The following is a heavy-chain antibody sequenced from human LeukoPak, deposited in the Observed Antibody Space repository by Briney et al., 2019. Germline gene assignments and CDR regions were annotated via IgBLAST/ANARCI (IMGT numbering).Heavy chain of an antibody. CDR1: GGSISSSSYY. CDR2: INHSGST. J-gene: IGHJ4*02. CDR3: AIEYGYEPYYFDY. D-gene: IGHD5-12*01. Sequence: SETLSLTCTVSGGSISSSSYYWSWIRQPPGKGLEWIGEINHSGSTNYNPSLKSRVTISVDTSKNQFSLKLSSVTAADTAVYYCAIEYGYEPYYFDYWGQGTLVTVSS. V-gene: IGHV4-39*07.